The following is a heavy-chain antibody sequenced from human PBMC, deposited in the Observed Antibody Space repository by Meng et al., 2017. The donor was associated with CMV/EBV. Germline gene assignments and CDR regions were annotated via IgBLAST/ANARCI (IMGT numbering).Heavy chain of an antibody. Sequence: LTFSGYWMHWVRQGPGKGLVWVSRVNIEGSIISYADSVKGRFTISRDNAKNTLYLQMNSLRAEDTAVYYCVRAGGIAAAVAASAFDIWGQGTMVTVSS. CDR1: LTFSGYW. V-gene: IGHV3-74*01. J-gene: IGHJ3*02. CDR2: VNIEGSII. CDR3: VRAGGIAAAVAASAFDI. D-gene: IGHD6-13*01.